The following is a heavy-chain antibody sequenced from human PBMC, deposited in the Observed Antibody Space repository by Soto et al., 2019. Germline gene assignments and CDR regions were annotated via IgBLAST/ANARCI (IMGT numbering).Heavy chain of an antibody. CDR2: IYYTGTT. CDR3: ERLVGFYPSLDS. CDR1: GGSISNYY. V-gene: IGHV4-59*08. J-gene: IGHJ5*01. D-gene: IGHD3-22*01. Sequence: NPSETLSLNCNVSGGSISNYYWSWIRQPPGKGQEWIGYIYYTGTTTYNPSIKSRVTISVDSSKNQFSLNLTSVIAADTSVYYCERLVGFYPSLDSWGQGTLVNFSS.